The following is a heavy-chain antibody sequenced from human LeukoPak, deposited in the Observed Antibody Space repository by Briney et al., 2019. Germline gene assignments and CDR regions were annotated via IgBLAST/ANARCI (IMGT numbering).Heavy chain of an antibody. V-gene: IGHV3-21*01. Sequence: PGGSLRLSCAASGFTFSSYSMNWVRQAPGKGLEWVSSISSSSSYIYYADSVKGRCTISRDNAKNSLYLRMNSLRAEDTAVYYCARKGVYYYGMDVWGQGTTVTVSS. J-gene: IGHJ6*02. CDR1: GFTFSSYS. CDR3: ARKGVYYYGMDV. CDR2: ISSSSSYI.